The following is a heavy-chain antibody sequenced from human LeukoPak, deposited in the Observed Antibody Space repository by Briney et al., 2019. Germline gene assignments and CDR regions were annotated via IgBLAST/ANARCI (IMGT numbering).Heavy chain of an antibody. Sequence: GGSLRLSCAASGFTFSSYAMSWVRQAPGKGLEWVSAISGSGGSTNYADSVKGRFTISRDNSKNTLYLQMNSLRAEDTAVYYCARWDDTYSYGSFSDFDYWGQGTLVTVSS. J-gene: IGHJ4*02. D-gene: IGHD5-18*01. CDR1: GFTFSSYA. CDR2: ISGSGGST. V-gene: IGHV3-23*01. CDR3: ARWDDTYSYGSFSDFDY.